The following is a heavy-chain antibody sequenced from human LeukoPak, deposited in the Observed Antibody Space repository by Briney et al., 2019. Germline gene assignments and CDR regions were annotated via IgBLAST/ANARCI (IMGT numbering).Heavy chain of an antibody. Sequence: ASVKVSCKASGYTFTGCFMHWVRLAPGQGLEWMGWINPNSGGANYAQKFQGRVTMTSDTSNNTPYMELTKLASDDTAVYYCAREFRTTTWSYDAFDLWGQGTMVTVSS. CDR1: GYTFTGCF. D-gene: IGHD1-1*01. CDR3: AREFRTTTWSYDAFDL. V-gene: IGHV1-2*02. J-gene: IGHJ3*01. CDR2: INPNSGGA.